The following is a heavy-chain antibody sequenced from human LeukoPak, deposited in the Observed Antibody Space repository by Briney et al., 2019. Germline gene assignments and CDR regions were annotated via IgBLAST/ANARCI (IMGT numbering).Heavy chain of an antibody. J-gene: IGHJ4*02. CDR1: GYTFIGYY. CDR2: INPNSGT. Sequence: ASVKVSFKASGYTFIGYYIHWVRQAPGQGLEWMGWINPNSGTNYAQKFQGRVTMTRDTSISTAYMDLSSLTSEDTAVYYCARVRDNWNDEGMDYWGQGTLVTVSS. D-gene: IGHD1-20*01. CDR3: ARVRDNWNDEGMDY. V-gene: IGHV1-2*02.